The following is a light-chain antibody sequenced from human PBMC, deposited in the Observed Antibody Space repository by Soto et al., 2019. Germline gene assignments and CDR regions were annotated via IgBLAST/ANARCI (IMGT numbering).Light chain of an antibody. CDR1: SSDVGAYNY. V-gene: IGLV2-11*01. Sequence: QSALTQPRSVSGSPGQSVTISCTGTSSDVGAYNYVSWYQQHPGKVPKLIIYDVSQWPSGVPNRFSGSKSGNTASLTISGLQADDEADYYCCSYAGSHSWVFGGGIKLTVL. CDR3: CSYAGSHSWV. CDR2: DVS. J-gene: IGLJ3*02.